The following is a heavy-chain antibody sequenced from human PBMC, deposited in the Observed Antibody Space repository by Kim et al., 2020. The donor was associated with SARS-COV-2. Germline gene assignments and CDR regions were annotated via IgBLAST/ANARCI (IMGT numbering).Heavy chain of an antibody. Sequence: GGSLRLSCAASGFTVSSNYMNWVRQAPGKGLEWVSVIYSRGTTYYADSVKGRFTISRDNSNNTIHTQMNSLRDGDTAVNSFARETSGFGIYDMGFWGYGT. CDR2: IYSRGTT. CDR1: GFTVSSNY. D-gene: IGHD3-16*01. V-gene: IGHV3-53*01. J-gene: IGHJ6*02. CDR3: ARETSGFGIYDMGF.